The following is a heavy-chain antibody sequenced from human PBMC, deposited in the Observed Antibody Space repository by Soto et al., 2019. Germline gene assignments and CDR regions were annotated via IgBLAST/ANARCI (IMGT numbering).Heavy chain of an antibody. CDR3: ARDLGGYMDV. V-gene: IGHV6-1*01. D-gene: IGHD6-25*01. Sequence: SQTLSLTCVISGDSVFTNSAAAWNWIRQSPSRGLEWLGRTFYRSKWYTDYASSVKGRRNINPDTAKNQFSLQLNSVTPEDTAVYYCARDLGGYMDVWGQGTTVTVSS. J-gene: IGHJ6*02. CDR2: TFYRSKWYT. CDR1: GDSVFTNSAAA.